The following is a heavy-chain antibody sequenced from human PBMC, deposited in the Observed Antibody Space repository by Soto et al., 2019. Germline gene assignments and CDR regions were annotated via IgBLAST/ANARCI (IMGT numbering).Heavy chain of an antibody. CDR3: GRQEQRTHYFYAMDI. D-gene: IGHD1-1*01. CDR2: IYPGDSDT. J-gene: IGHJ6*02. CDR1: GYRFTTYW. V-gene: IGHV5-51*01. Sequence: GESLKISCQVSGYRFTTYWIAWVRQMPGKGLEWMGIIYPGDSDTRYSPSFQGQVTISADKSSSTAYLQLSSLKASDSAIHYCGRQEQRTHYFYAMDIWGPGTMQTVSS.